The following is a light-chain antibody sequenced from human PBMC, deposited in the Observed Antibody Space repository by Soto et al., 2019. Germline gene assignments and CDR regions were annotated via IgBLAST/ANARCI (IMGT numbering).Light chain of an antibody. V-gene: IGLV2-14*01. Sequence: QSVLTQPASVSGSPGQSITISCTGTSSDVGGYNYVSWYQQHPGKAHKLMIYDVSNRPSGVSNRFSGSKSGKTASLTISVLQAEDEADYYCSSYTSSSTLDYVFGTGTRVTVL. CDR1: SSDVGGYNY. CDR2: DVS. CDR3: SSYTSSSTLDYV. J-gene: IGLJ1*01.